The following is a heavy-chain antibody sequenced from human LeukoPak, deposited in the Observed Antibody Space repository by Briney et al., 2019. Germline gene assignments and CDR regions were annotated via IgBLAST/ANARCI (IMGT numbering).Heavy chain of an antibody. V-gene: IGHV3-30*03. J-gene: IGHJ5*02. CDR1: GFTLSSYS. Sequence: PGGSLRLSCVASGFTLSSYSMNWVRQAPGKGLEWVAVISYDGSNKYYADSVKGRFTISRDNSKNTLYLQMNSLRSEDTAVYYCARGPLHYYDSSGSPHNWFDPWGQGTLVTVSS. CDR3: ARGPLHYYDSSGSPHNWFDP. D-gene: IGHD3-22*01. CDR2: ISYDGSNK.